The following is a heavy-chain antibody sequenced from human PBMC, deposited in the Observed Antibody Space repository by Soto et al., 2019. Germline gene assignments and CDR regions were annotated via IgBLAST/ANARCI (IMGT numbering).Heavy chain of an antibody. CDR1: GGSFSGYY. CDR2: INHSGST. J-gene: IGHJ4*02. CDR3: ARSVAGYSSS. V-gene: IGHV4-34*01. D-gene: IGHD6-13*01. Sequence: SDTLSLTCAVYGGSFSGYYWSWIRQPPGKGLEWIGEINHSGSTNYNPSLKSRVTISVDTSKNQFSLKLSSVTAADTAVYYCARSVAGYSSSWGQGTLVTVSS.